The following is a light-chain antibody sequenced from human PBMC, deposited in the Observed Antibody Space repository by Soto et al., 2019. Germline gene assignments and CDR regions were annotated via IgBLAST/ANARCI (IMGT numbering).Light chain of an antibody. CDR3: QQYNNWPPWT. V-gene: IGKV3-15*01. Sequence: EIVLTQSPGTLSLSPGERATLSCRASQSVSNNYLAWYQQKPGQAPRLRIYGASTRASDIPARFSGSGSGTEFTLTISSLQSEDFAVYYCQQYNNWPPWTFGQGTKVDIK. CDR1: QSVSNN. J-gene: IGKJ1*01. CDR2: GAS.